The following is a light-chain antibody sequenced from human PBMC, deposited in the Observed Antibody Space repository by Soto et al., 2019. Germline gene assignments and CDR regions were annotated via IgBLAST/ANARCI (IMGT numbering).Light chain of an antibody. Sequence: QSVLTQPPSVSGAPGQGVTISCTGSSSNIGARHDVHWYQQLPGASPKLLIYDNANRPSGVPGRFSGSKSGTSASLVITGLQVEDKADYYCQSYDSGLSGSVFGGGTKLTVL. J-gene: IGLJ2*01. CDR1: SSNIGARHD. CDR2: DNA. CDR3: QSYDSGLSGSV. V-gene: IGLV1-40*01.